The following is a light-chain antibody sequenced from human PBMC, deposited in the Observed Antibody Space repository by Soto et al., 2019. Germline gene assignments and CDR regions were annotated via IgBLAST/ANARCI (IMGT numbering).Light chain of an antibody. V-gene: IGKV3D-20*02. Sequence: EIVLTQSPGTLSLSPGERAILSCRASQTINNRYLAWYQQMPGRAPRLLIHGASSRAAGIPDRFSGSGSGTDFTLTINRLEPEDFAVYYCQQRSNWPPDKYTFGQGTKLEI. CDR2: GAS. J-gene: IGKJ2*01. CDR3: QQRSNWPPDKYT. CDR1: QTINNRY.